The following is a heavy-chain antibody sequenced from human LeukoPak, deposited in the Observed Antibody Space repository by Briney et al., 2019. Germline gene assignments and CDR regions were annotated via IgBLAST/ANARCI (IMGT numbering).Heavy chain of an antibody. CDR2: ISSSGSTI. V-gene: IGHV3-11*01. CDR3: ARDLDIVATKYYFDY. J-gene: IGHJ4*02. CDR1: GFTFSDYY. D-gene: IGHD5-12*01. Sequence: GGSLRLPCAASGFTFSDYYMSWIRQAPGKGLEWVSYISSSGSTIHYADSVKGRFTISRDNAKNSLYLQMNSLRAEDTAVYYCARDLDIVATKYYFDYWGQGTLVTVSS.